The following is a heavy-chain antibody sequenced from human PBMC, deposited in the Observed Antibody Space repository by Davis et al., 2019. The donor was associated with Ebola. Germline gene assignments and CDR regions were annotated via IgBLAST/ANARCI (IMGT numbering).Heavy chain of an antibody. CDR3: AKEGGLTILEAFDI. D-gene: IGHD3-10*01. Sequence: GESLKISCAVSGFPFNTYAMSWVRQAPGKGLEWVSSTNRGDRTYYADSVKGRFTISRDNSKNTLYLQMNSLRAEDTAVYYCAKEGGLTILEAFDIWGQGTMVTVSS. J-gene: IGHJ3*02. CDR1: GFPFNTYA. CDR2: TNRGDRT. V-gene: IGHV3-23*01.